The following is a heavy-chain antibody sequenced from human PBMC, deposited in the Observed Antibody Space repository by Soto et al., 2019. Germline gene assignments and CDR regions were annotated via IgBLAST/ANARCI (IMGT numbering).Heavy chain of an antibody. CDR3: ARDLQAKVFDY. CDR1: GFTFSSYS. CDR2: ISSSSSYI. V-gene: IGHV3-21*01. Sequence: GGSLRLSCAASGFTFSSYSMNWVRQAPGKGLEWVSSISSSSSYIYYADSVKGRFTISRDNAKNSLYLQMNSLRAEDTAVYYCARDLQAKVFDYWGQGTLVTVSS. J-gene: IGHJ4*02.